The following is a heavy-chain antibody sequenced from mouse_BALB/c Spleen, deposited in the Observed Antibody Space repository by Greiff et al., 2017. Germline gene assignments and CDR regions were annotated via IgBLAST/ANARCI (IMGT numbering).Heavy chain of an antibody. CDR1: GFTLSDYY. CDR2: ISDGGSYT. D-gene: IGHD1-1*01. Sequence: VQGVESGGGLVKPGGSLKLSCAASGFTLSDYYMYRVRQTPEKRLEWVATISDGGSYTYYPDSVKGRFTISRDNAKNNLYLQMSSLKSEDTAMYYCARGSYYGSSFDNWGQGTTLTVSS. V-gene: IGHV5-4*02. CDR3: ARGSYYGSSFDN. J-gene: IGHJ2*01.